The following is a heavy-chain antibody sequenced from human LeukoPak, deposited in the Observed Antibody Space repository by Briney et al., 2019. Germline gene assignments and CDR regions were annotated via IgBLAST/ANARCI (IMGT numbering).Heavy chain of an antibody. V-gene: IGHV4-61*02. J-gene: IGHJ5*02. Sequence: SQTLSLTCTVSGGSISSGSYYWSWIRQPAGNGLEWIGRIYTSGSTNYNPSLKSRVTISVDTSKNQFSLKLSSVTAADTAVYYCARESIAAAGWGAYNWFDPWGHGTLVTVSS. CDR3: ARESIAAAGWGAYNWFDP. CDR1: GGSISSGSYY. CDR2: IYTSGST. D-gene: IGHD6-13*01.